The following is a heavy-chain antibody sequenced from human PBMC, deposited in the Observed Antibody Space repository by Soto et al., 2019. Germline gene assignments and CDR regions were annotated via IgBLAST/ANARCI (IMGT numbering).Heavy chain of an antibody. CDR2: IYLDDDQ. CDR1: GFSLSADGVG. Sequence: QITLKESGPTLVKPTQTLTLTCTFSGFSLSADGVGVGWIRQPPGKALEWLALIYLDDDQRYSPSLKTRLTITKDTSKNQVVLTMTNMDPVDTATYYCAHAYGGTSWPNDAFDVWGQGTVVTVSS. D-gene: IGHD2-2*01. CDR3: AHAYGGTSWPNDAFDV. V-gene: IGHV2-5*02. J-gene: IGHJ3*01.